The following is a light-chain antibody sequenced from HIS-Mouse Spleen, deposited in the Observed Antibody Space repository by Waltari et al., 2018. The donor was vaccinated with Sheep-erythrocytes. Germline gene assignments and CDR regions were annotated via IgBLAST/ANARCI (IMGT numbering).Light chain of an antibody. CDR2: RNN. CDR3: AAWDDSLSGVV. CDR1: SPNIGSNY. Sequence: QSVLTQPPSASGTPGPRVTISCSGSSPNIGSNYVYWYQQLPGTAPKLLIYRNNQRPSGVPDRFSDSKSGTSASLAISGLRSEDEADYYCAAWDDSLSGVVFGGGTKLTVL. V-gene: IGLV1-47*01. J-gene: IGLJ2*01.